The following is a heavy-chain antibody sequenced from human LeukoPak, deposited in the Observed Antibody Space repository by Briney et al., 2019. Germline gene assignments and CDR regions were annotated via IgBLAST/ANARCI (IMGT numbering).Heavy chain of an antibody. J-gene: IGHJ3*02. Sequence: PGGSLRLSCAASGFTFNDAWMSWVRQAPGKGLEWVGRIKSTTDGGTTDYAAPVKGRFTISRDDSKNTLYLKMNSLKTEDTAVYYCTTDRTLRGDDAFDIWGQGTMVTVSS. CDR2: IKSTTDGGTT. CDR1: GFTFNDAW. CDR3: TTDRTLRGDDAFDI. V-gene: IGHV3-15*01. D-gene: IGHD3-10*01.